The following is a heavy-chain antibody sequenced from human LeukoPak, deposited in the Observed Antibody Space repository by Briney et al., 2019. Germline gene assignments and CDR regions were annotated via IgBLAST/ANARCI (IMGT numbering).Heavy chain of an antibody. CDR3: VRSGRMTVPFQH. CDR2: ISSSGSTI. Sequence: GGSLRLSCAASGFTFSSYGMAWVRQAPGKGLEWVSSISSSGSTIYYADSVKGRFTISRDNSKNTLYLQLNSLRAEDTAVYYCVRSGRMTVPFQHWGQGTLVTVSS. CDR1: GFTFSSYG. J-gene: IGHJ1*01. V-gene: IGHV3-48*04. D-gene: IGHD1-1*01.